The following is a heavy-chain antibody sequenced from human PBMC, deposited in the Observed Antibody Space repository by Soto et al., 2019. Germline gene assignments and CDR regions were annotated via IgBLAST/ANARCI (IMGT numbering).Heavy chain of an antibody. V-gene: IGHV1-69*13. CDR1: GGTFSSYA. J-gene: IGHJ6*02. CDR2: IIPIFGTA. D-gene: IGHD2-15*01. CDR3: ARAIVVVVAATPLYYYYGMDV. Sequence: ASVKVSCKASGGTFSSYAISWVRQAPGQGLEWMGGIIPIFGTANYAQKFQGRVTITADESTSTAYMELSSLRSEDTAVYYCARAIVVVVAATPLYYYYGMDVWGQGTTVTVSS.